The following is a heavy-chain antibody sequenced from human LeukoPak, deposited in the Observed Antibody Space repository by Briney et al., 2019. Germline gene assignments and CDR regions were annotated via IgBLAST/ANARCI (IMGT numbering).Heavy chain of an antibody. V-gene: IGHV1-69*06. J-gene: IGHJ6*03. CDR1: GYTFTTYA. Sequence: GASVKVSCKASGYTFTTYAISWVRQAPGQGLEWMGGIIPIFGTANYAQKFQGRVTITADKSTSTAYMELSSLRSEDTAVYYCASRAIAVGGTTDYYYYYMDVWGKGTTVTVSS. CDR3: ASRAIAVGGTTDYYYYYMDV. CDR2: IIPIFGTA. D-gene: IGHD6-19*01.